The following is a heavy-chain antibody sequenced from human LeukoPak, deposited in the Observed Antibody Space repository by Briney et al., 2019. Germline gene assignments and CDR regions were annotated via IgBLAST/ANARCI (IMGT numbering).Heavy chain of an antibody. D-gene: IGHD6-19*01. V-gene: IGHV4-39*07. CDR3: ARVNDSSGWYYYYYYMDV. Sequence: PSETLSLTCTVSGDSITSDTYYWGWIRQPPGKGLEWIGSIYYSGSTYYNPSLKSRVTISVDTSKNQFSLKLSSVTAADTAVYYCARVNDSSGWYYYYYYMDVWGKGTTVTVSS. CDR2: IYYSGST. CDR1: GDSITSDTYY. J-gene: IGHJ6*03.